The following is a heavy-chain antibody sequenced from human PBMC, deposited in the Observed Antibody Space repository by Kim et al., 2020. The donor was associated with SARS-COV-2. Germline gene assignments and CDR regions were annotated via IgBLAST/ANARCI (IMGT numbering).Heavy chain of an antibody. CDR3: AREKITMIAAGAFDI. CDR2: ISSSSSYI. Sequence: GGSLRLSCAASGFTFSSYSMNWVRQAPGKGLEWVSSISSSSSYIYYADSVKGRFTISRDNAKNSLYLQMNSLRAEDTAVYYCAREKITMIAAGAFDIWGQGTMVTVSS. V-gene: IGHV3-21*01. D-gene: IGHD3-22*01. J-gene: IGHJ3*02. CDR1: GFTFSSYS.